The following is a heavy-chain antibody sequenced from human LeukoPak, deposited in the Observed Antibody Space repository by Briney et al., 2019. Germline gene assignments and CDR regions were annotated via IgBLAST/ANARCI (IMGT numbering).Heavy chain of an antibody. V-gene: IGHV3-21*04. J-gene: IGHJ4*02. CDR3: AKSGLSRFDY. D-gene: IGHD4/OR15-4a*01. CDR1: GFTFSTYN. Sequence: PGGSLRLSCAASGFTFSTYNMNWVRQAPGKGLEWVSSITSSSSYTFYADSVKGRFTISRDNAKNTLYLQMNSLRADDTAVYYCAKSGLSRFDYWGQGTLVTVSS. CDR2: ITSSSSYT.